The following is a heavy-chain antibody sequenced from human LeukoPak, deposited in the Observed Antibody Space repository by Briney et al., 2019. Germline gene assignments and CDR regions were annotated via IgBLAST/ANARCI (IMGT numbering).Heavy chain of an antibody. CDR3: ARNPTVTTRRPRTSWFDP. CDR1: VYTFTIYD. D-gene: IGHD4-17*01. CDR2: MNHNSGNT. Sequence: ASVNVSHKSSVYTFTIYDTNWVRHPTGQGLEGVGWMNHNSGNTGYAQKFQGRVTTTRNTSISTAYMELSSLRSEDTAVYYCARNPTVTTRRPRTSWFDPWGQGTLVTVSS. V-gene: IGHV1-8*01. J-gene: IGHJ5*02.